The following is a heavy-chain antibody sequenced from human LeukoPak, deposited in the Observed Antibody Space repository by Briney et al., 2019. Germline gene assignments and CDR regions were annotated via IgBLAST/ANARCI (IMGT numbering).Heavy chain of an antibody. D-gene: IGHD4-17*01. CDR3: ARHDYGDLFHWYFDL. CDR2: IYHSGST. J-gene: IGHJ2*01. Sequence: SETLSLTCAVSGYSISSGYYWGWIRQPPGEGLEWIGSIYHSGSTYYNPSLKSRVTISVDTSKNQFSLKLSSVTAADTAVYYCARHDYGDLFHWYFDLWGRGTLVTVSS. V-gene: IGHV4-38-2*01. CDR1: GYSISSGYY.